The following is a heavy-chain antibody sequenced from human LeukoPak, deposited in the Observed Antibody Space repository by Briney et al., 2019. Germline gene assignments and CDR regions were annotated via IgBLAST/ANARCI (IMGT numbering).Heavy chain of an antibody. CDR3: TRDVATIRY. CDR1: GFTFGDYA. Sequence: GGSLRLSCTASGFTFGDYAMSWFRQAPGKGLQWVGFIRSQTYGGTTKYAASVKGRFTISRDDSKSIAYLQMNSLKTEDTAVYYCTRDVATIRYWGQGTLVTVSS. J-gene: IGHJ4*02. D-gene: IGHD5-12*01. CDR2: IRSQTYGGTT. V-gene: IGHV3-49*03.